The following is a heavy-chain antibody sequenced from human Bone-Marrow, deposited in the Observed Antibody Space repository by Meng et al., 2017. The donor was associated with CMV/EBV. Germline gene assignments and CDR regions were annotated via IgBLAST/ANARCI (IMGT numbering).Heavy chain of an antibody. J-gene: IGHJ4*02. CDR3: ARIATFLVGARGY. Sequence: ASVKVSCKASGYTFTGYYMHWVRQAPGQGLEWMGWINPNSGGTNYAQKFQGRVTMTRDTSIGTAYMELNRLRSDDTAVYYCARIATFLVGARGYWGQGTLVTVSS. D-gene: IGHD1-26*01. CDR1: GYTFTGYY. V-gene: IGHV1-2*02. CDR2: INPNSGGT.